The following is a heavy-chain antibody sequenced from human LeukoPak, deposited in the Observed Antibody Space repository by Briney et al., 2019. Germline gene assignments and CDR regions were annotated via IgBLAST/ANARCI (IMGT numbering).Heavy chain of an antibody. J-gene: IGHJ4*02. V-gene: IGHV1-18*01. CDR2: ISAYNGNT. D-gene: IGHD5-18*01. CDR3: ARSWGGGYSYA. CDR1: GYTFTSYG. Sequence: PGGSLRLSCAASGYTFTSYGISWVRQAPGQGLEWMGWISAYNGNTNYAQKLQGRVTMTTDTSTSTAYMELRSLRSDDTAVYYCARSWGGGYSYAWGQGTLVTVSS.